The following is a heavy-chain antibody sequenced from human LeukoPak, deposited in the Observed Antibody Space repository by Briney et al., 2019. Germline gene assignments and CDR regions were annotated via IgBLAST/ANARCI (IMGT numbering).Heavy chain of an antibody. Sequence: PGGSLRLSCAASGFTFSSYGMHWVRQAPGKGLEWVAFIRYDGSNKYYADSVKGRFTISRDNSKNTLYLQMNSLRAEDTAVYYCGQGSSSSWGFDYWGQGTLVTVSS. CDR2: IRYDGSNK. CDR3: GQGSSSSWGFDY. CDR1: GFTFSSYG. D-gene: IGHD6-13*01. J-gene: IGHJ4*02. V-gene: IGHV3-30*02.